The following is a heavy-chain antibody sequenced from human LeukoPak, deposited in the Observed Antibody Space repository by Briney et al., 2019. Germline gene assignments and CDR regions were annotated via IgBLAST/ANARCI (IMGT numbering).Heavy chain of an antibody. CDR1: GFTFSSYA. V-gene: IGHV3-64D*09. J-gene: IGHJ4*02. CDR2: ISSNGGST. Sequence: GGSLRLSCSASGFTFSSYAMHWVRQAPGKGLEYVSAISSNGGSTYYADSVKGRFTISRDNSKNTLYLQMSSLRAEDTAVYYCVKDGGYDYVWGSYRVDYWGQGTLVTVSS. D-gene: IGHD3-16*02. CDR3: VKDGGYDYVWGSYRVDY.